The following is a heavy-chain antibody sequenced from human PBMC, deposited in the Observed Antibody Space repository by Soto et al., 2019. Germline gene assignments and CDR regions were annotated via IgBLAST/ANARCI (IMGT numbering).Heavy chain of an antibody. J-gene: IGHJ4*02. D-gene: IGHD3-10*01. Sequence: TLFPNCNVPCGFLRRGGYYWKLIPQPPGKGLEWIGYIYYSGSTYYNPSLKSRVTISVDTSKNQFSLKLSSVTAADTAMYYCARAQSRRRGLDYWGQGTLVTVSS. CDR1: CGFLRRGGYY. CDR3: ARAQSRRRGLDY. V-gene: IGHV4-30-4*01. CDR2: IYYSGST.